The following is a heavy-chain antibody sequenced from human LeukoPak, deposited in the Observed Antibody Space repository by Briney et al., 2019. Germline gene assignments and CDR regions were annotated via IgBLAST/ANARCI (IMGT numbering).Heavy chain of an antibody. D-gene: IGHD5-12*01. CDR2: ISSSSSYI. J-gene: IGHJ6*02. CDR1: GFTFSSYS. Sequence: GGSLRLSCAASGFTFSSYSMNWVRQAPGKGLEWVSSISSSSSYIYYADSVKGRFTISRDNAKNSLYLQMNSLRAEDTAVYYCARDEIVATPGYYGMDVWGQGTTVTVSS. CDR3: ARDEIVATPGYYGMDV. V-gene: IGHV3-21*01.